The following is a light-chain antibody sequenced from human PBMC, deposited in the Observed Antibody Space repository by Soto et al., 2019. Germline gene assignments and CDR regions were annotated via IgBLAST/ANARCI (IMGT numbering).Light chain of an antibody. Sequence: QSVLTQPPSASGSPGQSVTISCTGTSSDVGGYNYVSWYQQHPGKAPKLMIYEVSKRPSGVPDRFSGSQSGKTASLTISGLQAEDEADYYCSSYTSSSTYVFGTGTKVTVL. V-gene: IGLV2-8*01. CDR3: SSYTSSSTYV. CDR1: SSDVGGYNY. J-gene: IGLJ1*01. CDR2: EVS.